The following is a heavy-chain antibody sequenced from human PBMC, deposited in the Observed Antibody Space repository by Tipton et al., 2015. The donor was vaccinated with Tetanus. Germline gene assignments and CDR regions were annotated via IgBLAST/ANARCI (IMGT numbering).Heavy chain of an antibody. J-gene: IGHJ6*02. Sequence: GSLRLSCAASGFSFSNSWMSWVRQAPGRGLEWVGRIQSQPEGGSTVYGAAVKGRVTISRDNSKSTIYLQMNSLQADDTAVYYCARDYTSYYAYYGMDVWGQGTTGTVSS. CDR3: ARDYTSYYAYYGMDV. V-gene: IGHV3-15*01. CDR2: IQSQPEGGST. CDR1: GFSFSNSW. D-gene: IGHD3-16*01.